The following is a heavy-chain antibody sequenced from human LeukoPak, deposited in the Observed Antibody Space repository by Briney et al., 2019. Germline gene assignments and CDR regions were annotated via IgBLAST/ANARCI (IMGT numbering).Heavy chain of an antibody. V-gene: IGHV1-3*01. CDR2: INAGNGNT. Sequence: ASVKVSCKASGYTFISYAMHWVRQAPGQRLEWMGWINAGNGNTKYSQKFQGRVTITRDTSASTAYMELSSLRSEDTAVYYCARLTVTTRSFDYWGQGTLVTVSS. CDR3: ARLTVTTRSFDY. J-gene: IGHJ4*02. D-gene: IGHD4-17*01. CDR1: GYTFISYA.